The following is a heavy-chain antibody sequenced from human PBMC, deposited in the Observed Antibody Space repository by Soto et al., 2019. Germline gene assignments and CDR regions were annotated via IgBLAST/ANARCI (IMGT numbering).Heavy chain of an antibody. CDR2: ISGSGGST. CDR1: GFTFSSYA. CDR3: AKDIVVVPAAKVATNH. V-gene: IGHV3-23*01. D-gene: IGHD2-2*01. Sequence: GGSLRLSCAASGFTFSSYAMSWVRQAPGKGLEWVSAISGSGGSTYYADSVKGRFTISRDNSKNTLYLQMNSLRAEDTAVYYCAKDIVVVPAAKVATNHWGQGTLVTVSS. J-gene: IGHJ5*02.